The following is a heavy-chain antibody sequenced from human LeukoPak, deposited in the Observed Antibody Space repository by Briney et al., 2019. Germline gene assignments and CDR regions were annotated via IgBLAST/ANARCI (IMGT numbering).Heavy chain of an antibody. Sequence: GGSLRLSCAASGFTVSSYWMSWVRQAPGKGLEWVANIKQDGSEKYYVDSVKGRFTISRDNAKNSLYLQMNSLRAEDTAVYYCARDYDFWSGYSQPLDYWGQGTLVTVSS. V-gene: IGHV3-7*01. CDR1: GFTVSSYW. CDR3: ARDYDFWSGYSQPLDY. CDR2: IKQDGSEK. D-gene: IGHD3-3*01. J-gene: IGHJ4*02.